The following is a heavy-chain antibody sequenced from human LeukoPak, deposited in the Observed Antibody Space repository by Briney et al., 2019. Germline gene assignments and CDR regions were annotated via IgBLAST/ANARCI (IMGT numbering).Heavy chain of an antibody. Sequence: GGSLRLSCAASGFTFSSYAMHWVRQAPGKGLEWVAVISYDGSNKYYADSVKGRLTISRDNSKNTLYLQMNSLRAEDTAVYHCAKDLRTRTYYYDSSGYLRDWGQGTLVTVSS. V-gene: IGHV3-30-3*01. CDR3: AKDLRTRTYYYDSSGYLRD. J-gene: IGHJ4*02. CDR2: ISYDGSNK. D-gene: IGHD3-22*01. CDR1: GFTFSSYA.